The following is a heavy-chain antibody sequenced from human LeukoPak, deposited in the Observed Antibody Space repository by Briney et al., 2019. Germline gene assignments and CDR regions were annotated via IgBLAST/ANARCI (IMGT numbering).Heavy chain of an antibody. J-gene: IGHJ6*02. CDR1: GFILNSYG. Sequence: GGSLRLSCAASGFILNSYGMHWVRQAPGKGLEWVSSISSSSSYIYYADSVKGRFTISRDNAKNSLYLQMNSLRSEDTAVYYCARDRYGMDVWGQGTTVTVSS. CDR3: ARDRYGMDV. V-gene: IGHV3-21*04. CDR2: ISSSSSYI.